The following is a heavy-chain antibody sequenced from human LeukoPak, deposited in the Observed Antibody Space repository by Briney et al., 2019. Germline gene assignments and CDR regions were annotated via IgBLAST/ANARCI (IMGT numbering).Heavy chain of an antibody. CDR2: IYYSGST. CDR3: ARVSSGGHWDY. CDR1: GGSFSGYY. J-gene: IGHJ4*02. D-gene: IGHD3-16*01. Sequence: PSETLSLTCAVYGGSFSGYYWSWIRQPPGKGLEWIGYIYYSGSTNYNPSLKSRVTISVDTSKNQFSLKLSSVTAADMAVYYCARVSSGGHWDYWGQGTLVTVSS. V-gene: IGHV4-59*08.